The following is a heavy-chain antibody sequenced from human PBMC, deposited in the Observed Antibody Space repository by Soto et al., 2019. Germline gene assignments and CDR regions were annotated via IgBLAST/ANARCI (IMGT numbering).Heavy chain of an antibody. D-gene: IGHD2-2*01. V-gene: IGHV1-18*01. Sequence: AASLKVSCKASGYTFTIYGISWVRQAPRQGLEWMGWISAYNGNTNYAQKLQGRVTMTTDTSTSTAYMELRSLRSDDTAVYYCARSLGPLGYGSSTSCYYNYWGQGTLVTVSS. CDR3: ARSLGPLGYGSSTSCYYNY. CDR1: GYTFTIYG. CDR2: ISAYNGNT. J-gene: IGHJ4*02.